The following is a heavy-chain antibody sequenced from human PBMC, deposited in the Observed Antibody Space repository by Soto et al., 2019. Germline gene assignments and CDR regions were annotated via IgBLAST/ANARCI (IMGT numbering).Heavy chain of an antibody. CDR2: IGPDGSST. J-gene: IGHJ4*02. D-gene: IGHD1-1*01. V-gene: IGHV3-74*01. CDR3: ARDNNWSYDY. CDR1: GFTFSSHW. Sequence: GGSLRLSCAASGFTFSSHWMHWVRQAPGKGLVLVSHIGPDGSSTRDADSVQGRFTISRDNARNTLYLQMNSLRDEDTAVYYCARDNNWSYDYWGQGILVTVSS.